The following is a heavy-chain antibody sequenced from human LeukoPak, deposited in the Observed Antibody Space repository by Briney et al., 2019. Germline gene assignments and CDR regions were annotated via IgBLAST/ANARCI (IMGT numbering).Heavy chain of an antibody. D-gene: IGHD6-13*01. CDR1: GGSISTYY. CDR3: AKRGSNTWSDFDY. V-gene: IGHV4-59*08. Sequence: PSETLSLTCTVSGGSISTYYWSWIRQPPGKGLEWIGYIYYSGITHYNPSLKSRATISVDTSKNQFSLKLNSVTAADTAVYYCAKRGSNTWSDFDYWGQGTLVTVSS. CDR2: IYYSGIT. J-gene: IGHJ4*02.